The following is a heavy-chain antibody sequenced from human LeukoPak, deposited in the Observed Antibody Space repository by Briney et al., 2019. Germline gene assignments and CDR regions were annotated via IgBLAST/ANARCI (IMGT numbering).Heavy chain of an antibody. V-gene: IGHV3-30-3*01. CDR1: GFTFSSYA. J-gene: IGHJ3*02. CDR3: TRGAFGVVIKDDAFDI. D-gene: IGHD3-3*01. CDR2: ISYDGNTK. Sequence: PGRSLRLSCAASGFTFSSYAMHWVRQVPGKGLEWVTIISYDGNTKYSADSVKGRFTISRDNSKNTLYLQMNSLRVEDTGVYYCTRGAFGVVIKDDAFDIWGQGTLVTVSS.